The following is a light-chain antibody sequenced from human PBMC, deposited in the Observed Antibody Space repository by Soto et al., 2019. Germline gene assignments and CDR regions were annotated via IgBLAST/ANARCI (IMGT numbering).Light chain of an antibody. CDR3: HQRSNWPAT. J-gene: IGKJ4*01. V-gene: IGKV3-11*01. Sequence: EIVLTQSPATLSLSPGERATLSCRASQSVSSYLAWYQQKPGQAPRLLIYDASNRATGIPARFSGSGSGTDFTLTISSLEPEVFALYYGHQRSNWPATFGGGTKVEIK. CDR1: QSVSSY. CDR2: DAS.